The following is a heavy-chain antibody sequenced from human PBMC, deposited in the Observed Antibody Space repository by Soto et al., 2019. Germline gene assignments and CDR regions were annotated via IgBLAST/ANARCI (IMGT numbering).Heavy chain of an antibody. V-gene: IGHV1-3*01. D-gene: IGHD1-20*01. CDR3: ARSITLAGDY. CDR2: INAGTGNT. Sequence: QVQLVQSGAEVKKPGASVKVSCKASGYTFTSYAMHWVRQAPGQRLEWMGWINAGTGNTKYSQKVQGRVTITRDTSASTAYMELSSLRSEDTAVYYCARSITLAGDYWGQGTLVTVSS. J-gene: IGHJ4*02. CDR1: GYTFTSYA.